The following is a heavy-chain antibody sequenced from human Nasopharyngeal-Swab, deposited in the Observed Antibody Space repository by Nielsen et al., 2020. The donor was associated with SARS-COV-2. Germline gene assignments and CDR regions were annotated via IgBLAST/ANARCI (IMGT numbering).Heavy chain of an antibody. J-gene: IGHJ3*02. Sequence: GGSLRLSCAASGFTFSDYYMSWIRQAPGKGLEWVSYISSSGSTICYADSVKGRFTISRDNAKNSLYLQMNSLRAEDTAVYYCASSQAYNWNDSDAFDIWGQGTMVTVSS. D-gene: IGHD1-1*01. CDR2: ISSSGSTI. CDR1: GFTFSDYY. CDR3: ASSQAYNWNDSDAFDI. V-gene: IGHV3-11*04.